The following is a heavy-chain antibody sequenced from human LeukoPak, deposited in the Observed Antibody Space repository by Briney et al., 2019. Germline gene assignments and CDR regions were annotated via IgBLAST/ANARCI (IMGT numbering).Heavy chain of an antibody. V-gene: IGHV1-46*01. CDR2: INPSGGST. J-gene: IGHJ6*03. CDR3: ARDFIYYYGSGTLTQPRNYYYYMDV. CDR1: GYTFTSYY. D-gene: IGHD3-10*01. Sequence: GASVKVSCKASGYTFTSYYMHWVRQAPGQGLEWMGIINPSGGSTSYAQKFQGRVTMTRDMSTSTVYMELSSLRSEDTAVYYCARDFIYYYGSGTLTQPRNYYYYMDVWGKGTTVTVSS.